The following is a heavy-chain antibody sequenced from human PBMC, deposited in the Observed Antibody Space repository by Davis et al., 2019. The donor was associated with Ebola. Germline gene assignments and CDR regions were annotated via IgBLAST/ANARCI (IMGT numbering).Heavy chain of an antibody. CDR2: IRSKANSYAT. Sequence: GESLKISCAASGFPFSGSAMHWVRQASGKGLEWVGRIRSKANSYATAYAASVKGRFTISRDDSKNTAYLQMNSLKTEDTAVYYCTSDDTSIAAAGADYWGQGTLVTVSS. V-gene: IGHV3-73*01. CDR1: GFPFSGSA. J-gene: IGHJ4*02. D-gene: IGHD6-13*01. CDR3: TSDDTSIAAAGADY.